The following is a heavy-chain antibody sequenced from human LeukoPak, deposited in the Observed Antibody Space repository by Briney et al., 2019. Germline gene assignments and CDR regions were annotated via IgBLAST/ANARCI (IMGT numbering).Heavy chain of an antibody. CDR1: GYRFTSYW. V-gene: IGHV5-51*01. D-gene: IGHD2-15*01. CDR2: IYPDESDT. Sequence: GESLKISCKGSGYRFTSYWIGWVRQMPGKGLEWMGIIYPDESDTRYSPSFQGQVTISADKSIGTAYLQWSSLQASDTAMYYCARRCGGSCYDYWGQGTLVTVSS. J-gene: IGHJ4*02. CDR3: ARRCGGSCYDY.